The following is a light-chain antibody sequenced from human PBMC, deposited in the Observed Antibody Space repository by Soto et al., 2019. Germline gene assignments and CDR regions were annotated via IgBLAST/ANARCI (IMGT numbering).Light chain of an antibody. V-gene: IGKV1-5*01. CDR1: QSISSW. Sequence: DIQMTQSLSTLSASVGDRVTIACRASQSISSWLAWYQQKPGKAPKLLIYDASSLESGVPSRFSGSGSGTEFTLTISSLQPDDFATYYCQQHNSFSITFGQGTRLEI. CDR3: QQHNSFSIT. J-gene: IGKJ5*01. CDR2: DAS.